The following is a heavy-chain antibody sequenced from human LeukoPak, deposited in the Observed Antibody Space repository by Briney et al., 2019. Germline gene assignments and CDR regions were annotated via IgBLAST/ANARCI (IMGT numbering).Heavy chain of an antibody. CDR2: ISGSGNST. V-gene: IGHV3-23*01. CDR3: AKGAGSSGWNPSDY. J-gene: IGHJ4*02. Sequence: SGGSLRLSCVASGFTFSSYAMSWVRQAPGKGLEWVSVISGSGNSTYYPDSVRGRFTISRDNSENTLYLQMSSLRAEDTAVYYCAKGAGSSGWNPSDYWGQGILATVSS. D-gene: IGHD6-25*01. CDR1: GFTFSSYA.